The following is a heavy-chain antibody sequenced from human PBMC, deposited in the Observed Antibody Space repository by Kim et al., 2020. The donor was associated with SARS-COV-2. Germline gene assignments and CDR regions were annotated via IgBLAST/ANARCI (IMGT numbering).Heavy chain of an antibody. J-gene: IGHJ4*02. D-gene: IGHD3-16*01. CDR2: IYYSGST. CDR3: ARDSLSWRSIVCTFDF. V-gene: IGHV4-61*01. CDR1: GGSVSSGSYY. Sequence: SETLSLTCTVSGGSVSSGSYYWSWIRQPPGKGLEWIGYIYYSGSTNYNPSLKSRVTISLDTSKNQFSLKLSSVIAADTAVYYCARDSLSWRSIVCTFDFWGQGTLVTVSS.